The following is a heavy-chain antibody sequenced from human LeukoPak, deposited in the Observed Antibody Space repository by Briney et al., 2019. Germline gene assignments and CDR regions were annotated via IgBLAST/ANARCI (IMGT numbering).Heavy chain of an antibody. CDR3: ARAVAGYYFDY. V-gene: IGHV3-66*01. CDR1: GLTVSSNY. D-gene: IGHD6-19*01. Sequence: GGSLRLSCAASGLTVSSNYMTWVRQAPGKRLEWVSIIYSGGSTHYADSVRGRFIISRDSSKNTLSLQMSSLRVEDTSVYYCARAVAGYYFDYWGQGTLVIVSS. CDR2: IYSGGST. J-gene: IGHJ4*02.